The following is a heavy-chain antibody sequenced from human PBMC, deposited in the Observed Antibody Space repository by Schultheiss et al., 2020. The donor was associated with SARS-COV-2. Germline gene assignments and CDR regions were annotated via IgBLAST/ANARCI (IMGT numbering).Heavy chain of an antibody. Sequence: SETLSLTCTVSGGSISSSYWNWIRQSPGKGLEWIGYIYNNGRTNYNPSLKSRVTLSVDTSKNQFSLKLRSVTAADTAVYYCARHGPLDYYDSSYFDSWGQGSMVTVSS. J-gene: IGHJ4*02. CDR1: GGSISSSY. CDR3: ARHGPLDYYDSSYFDS. D-gene: IGHD3-22*01. CDR2: IYNNGRT. V-gene: IGHV4-59*08.